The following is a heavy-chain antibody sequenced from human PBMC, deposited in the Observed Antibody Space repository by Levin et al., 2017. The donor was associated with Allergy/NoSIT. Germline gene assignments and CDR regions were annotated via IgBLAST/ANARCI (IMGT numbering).Heavy chain of an antibody. CDR3: ARVYLESVTIGGFDP. V-gene: IGHV1-2*02. CDR1: GYTFTGYN. D-gene: IGHD3-9*01. Sequence: PQASVKVSCKASGYTFTGYNIHWVRQAPGQGLEWMGCINSNSGRTDYAKKFQGRVTMTRDTSISTASMELNRLRSDDTAVYYCARVYLESVTIGGFDPWGQGTLVTVSS. J-gene: IGHJ5*02. CDR2: INSNSGRT.